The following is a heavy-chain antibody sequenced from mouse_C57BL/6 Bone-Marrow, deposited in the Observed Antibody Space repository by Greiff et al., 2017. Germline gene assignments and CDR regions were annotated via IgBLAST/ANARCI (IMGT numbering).Heavy chain of an antibody. CDR2: IDPSDSYT. CDR3: AGDYYGSSYVLAY. D-gene: IGHD1-1*01. Sequence: QVQLQQPGAELVKPGASVKLSCKASGYTFTSYWMQWVKQRPGQGLEWIGEIDPSDSYTNYNQKFKGKATLTVDTPSSTAYMQLSSLTSEDSAVYYCAGDYYGSSYVLAYWGQGTLVTVSA. CDR1: GYTFTSYW. V-gene: IGHV1-50*01. J-gene: IGHJ3*01.